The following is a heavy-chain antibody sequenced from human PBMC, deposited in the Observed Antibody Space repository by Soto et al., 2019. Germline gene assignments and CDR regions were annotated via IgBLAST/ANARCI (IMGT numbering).Heavy chain of an antibody. V-gene: IGHV4-4*02. J-gene: IGHJ3*01. CDR3: ARVVLTITRGAFDA. D-gene: IGHD3-9*01. CDR2: ISHSGTS. Sequence: QVQLQESGPGLVKPSGTLSLTSAVSGGSISRSHWWTWARQSPGKGLEYIGEISHSGTSNSNPSLKSRVTLSGDKCKNHFSLTLNSVTAADTAVYYCARVVLTITRGAFDAWGQGTLVIVSS. CDR1: GGSISRSHW.